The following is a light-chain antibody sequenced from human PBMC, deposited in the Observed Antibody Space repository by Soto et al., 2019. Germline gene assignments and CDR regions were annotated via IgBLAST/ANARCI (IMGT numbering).Light chain of an antibody. CDR1: SSDVGGYKY. J-gene: IGLJ1*01. CDR3: TSYTSTSNYV. Sequence: QSALTQPASVSGSPGQSITISCTGTSSDVGGYKYVSWYQQHPGKAPKLMIYDVSNRPSGVSNRFSGSKSGNTASLTISGLQAEDEADYYCTSYTSTSNYVFGTGTKLTVL. CDR2: DVS. V-gene: IGLV2-14*01.